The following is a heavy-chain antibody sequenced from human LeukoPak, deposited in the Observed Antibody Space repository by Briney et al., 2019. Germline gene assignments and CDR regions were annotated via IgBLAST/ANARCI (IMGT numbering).Heavy chain of an antibody. Sequence: PSETLSLTCTASGGFISSSRYYWGWIRQPPGRGLEWIGTIYYTGSTYYNPSLETRVSTSVDTSKNQFSLNLTSMTAADTAVYYCARETVADHAFDVWGQGTKVTVSS. J-gene: IGHJ3*01. CDR2: IYYTGST. V-gene: IGHV4-39*07. D-gene: IGHD4-23*01. CDR3: ARETVADHAFDV. CDR1: GGFISSSRYY.